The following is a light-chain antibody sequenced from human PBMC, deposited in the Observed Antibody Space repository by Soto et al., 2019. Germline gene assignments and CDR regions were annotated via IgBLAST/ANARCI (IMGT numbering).Light chain of an antibody. CDR3: SSYACTDSFFDV. J-gene: IGLJ1*01. CDR1: SSDVGGYNY. Sequence: QSALTQPPSASGSPGQSVTISCTGTSSDVGGYNYVSWYQQHPGKAPKLMIYEVSKRPSGVPDRFSGSKSGNTASLTVSGLPAEAEAEYYYSSYACTDSFFDVFGAGTKLTVL. CDR2: EVS. V-gene: IGLV2-8*01.